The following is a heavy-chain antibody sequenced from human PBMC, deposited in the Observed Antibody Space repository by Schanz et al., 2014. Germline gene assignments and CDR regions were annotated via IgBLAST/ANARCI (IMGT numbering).Heavy chain of an antibody. Sequence: VHLLESGGGLVEPGGSLRLSCAASGFSFSDYYMSWIRQPPGRGLEWVSYIGNGGVTIYYADSVKGRFTISRDNAKSSLYLQMNSLRVEDTAVYYCAASSGWHPSTDYWGQGTLVTVSS. J-gene: IGHJ4*02. CDR1: GFSFSDYY. CDR3: AASSGWHPSTDY. D-gene: IGHD6-19*01. CDR2: IGNGGVTI. V-gene: IGHV3-11*01.